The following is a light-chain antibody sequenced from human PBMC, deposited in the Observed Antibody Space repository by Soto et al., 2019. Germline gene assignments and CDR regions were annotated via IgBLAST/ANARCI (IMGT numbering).Light chain of an antibody. CDR2: EGS. CDR1: SSDVGSYNL. J-gene: IGLJ2*01. CDR3: CSHAGSSTFSVV. V-gene: IGLV2-23*03. Sequence: QSVLTQPASVSGSPGQSITISCTGTSSDVGSYNLVSWYQQHPGKAPKLMIYEGSKRPSGVSNRFSGSKSGNTASLTISGLQAEDEADYYCCSHAGSSTFSVVFGGGTQVTVL.